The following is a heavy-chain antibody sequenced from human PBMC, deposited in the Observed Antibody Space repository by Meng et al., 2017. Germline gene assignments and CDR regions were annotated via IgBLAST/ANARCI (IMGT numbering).Heavy chain of an antibody. CDR3: ARDGKRDGYSFDY. Sequence: GSLRLSCTVSGGSISNSSYYWGWVRQAPGKGLEWIGSGYYSGITHYSPSLKSRVTISLDTSKNQFSLKLRSVTAADTALYYCARDGKRDGYSFDYWGQGTLVTVSS. CDR2: GYYSGIT. D-gene: IGHD5-24*01. CDR1: GGSISNSSYY. V-gene: IGHV4-39*07. J-gene: IGHJ4*02.